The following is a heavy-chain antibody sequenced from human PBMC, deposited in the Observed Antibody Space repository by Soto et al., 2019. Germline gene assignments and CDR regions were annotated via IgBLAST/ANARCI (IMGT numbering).Heavy chain of an antibody. CDR2: IIPILGIA. D-gene: IGHD5-18*01. J-gene: IGHJ4*01. Sequence: QVQLVQSGAEVKKPGSSVKVSCKASGGTFSSYTISWVRQAPGQGLEWMGRIIPILGIANYAQKFQGRVTITADKSTSTAYMELSSLRSEDTAVYYCARDTWIQLWSKYYFDYWGHGTLVTVSS. CDR3: ARDTWIQLWSKYYFDY. V-gene: IGHV1-69*08. CDR1: GGTFSSYT.